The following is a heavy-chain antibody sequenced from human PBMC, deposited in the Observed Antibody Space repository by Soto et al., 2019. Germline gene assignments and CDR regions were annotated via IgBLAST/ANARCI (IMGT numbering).Heavy chain of an antibody. Sequence: SETLSLTCAVSGGSISSGGYSWSWIRQPPGKGLEWIGYIYHSGSTYYNPSLKSRVTISVDRSKNQFSLKLRAEDTAVYFCARDQTDSGGYSDSWGQGTLVTVSS. CDR2: IYHSGST. CDR3: ARDQTDSGGYSDS. CDR1: GGSISSGGYS. V-gene: IGHV4-30-2*01. J-gene: IGHJ4*02. D-gene: IGHD3-22*01.